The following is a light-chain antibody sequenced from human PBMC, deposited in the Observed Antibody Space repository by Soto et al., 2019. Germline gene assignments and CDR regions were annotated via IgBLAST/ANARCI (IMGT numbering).Light chain of an antibody. J-gene: IGLJ2*01. CDR2: EVN. Sequence: QSVLTQPASVSGSPGQSITISCTGTSSNVGSYKLVSWYQQHPGKAPKLMIFEVNKRPSGVSNRFSGSKSGNTASLTISRVEAGDEADYYCQLWDSNSDHVVFGGGTKLTVL. CDR1: SSNVGSYKL. V-gene: IGLV2-14*02. CDR3: QLWDSNSDHVV.